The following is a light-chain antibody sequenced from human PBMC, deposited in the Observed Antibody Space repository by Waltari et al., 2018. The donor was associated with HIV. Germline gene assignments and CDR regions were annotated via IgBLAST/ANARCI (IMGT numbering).Light chain of an antibody. V-gene: IGLV1-44*01. Sequence: QSVLAQPPSVSGTPGQRVTISCSGTTSNIGTNVVNWYQQGPGTAPKLLISSNNQRPSGVPDRFSGFKSGTSASLAINGLQSEDEADYYCATWDDTPTGHVLFGGGTKVTVL. J-gene: IGLJ2*01. CDR2: SNN. CDR1: TSNIGTNV. CDR3: ATWDDTPTGHVL.